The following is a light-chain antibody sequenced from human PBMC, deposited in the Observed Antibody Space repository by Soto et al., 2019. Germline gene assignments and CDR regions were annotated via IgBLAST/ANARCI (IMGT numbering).Light chain of an antibody. CDR1: QSVNSM. Sequence: IVLTQSPAALSVSPGERATLSCRSIQSVNSMLAWYQQKPGQAPRLLIYGASTRATGIPARFSGSGSGTEFTLTISSLEPEDFAVYFCQQRAGWPPALTFGGGTKVDIK. V-gene: IGKV3-15*01. J-gene: IGKJ4*01. CDR2: GAS. CDR3: QQRAGWPPALT.